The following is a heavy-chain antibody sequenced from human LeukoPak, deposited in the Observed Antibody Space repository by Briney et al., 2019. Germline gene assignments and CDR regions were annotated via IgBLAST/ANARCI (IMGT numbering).Heavy chain of an antibody. J-gene: IGHJ4*02. Sequence: SVKVSCKASGGTFSSYAISWVRQAPGQGLEWMGGIIPIFGTANYAQKFQGRVTITTDESTSTAYMELSSLRSEDTVVYYCARGSTGGADYYYDSSGYSIDYWGQGTLVTISS. CDR1: GGTFSSYA. CDR3: ARGSTGGADYYYDSSGYSIDY. V-gene: IGHV1-69*05. D-gene: IGHD3-22*01. CDR2: IIPIFGTA.